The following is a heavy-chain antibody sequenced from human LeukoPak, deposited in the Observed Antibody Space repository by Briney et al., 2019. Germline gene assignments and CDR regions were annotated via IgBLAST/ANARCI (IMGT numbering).Heavy chain of an antibody. CDR1: GGSISSHY. D-gene: IGHD3-22*01. Sequence: SETLSLTCTVSGGSISSHYWSWIRQPPGKGLEWIGYIYYSGSTNYNPSLKSRVTISVDTSKNQFSLKLSSVAAADTAVYYFARVGWLLGLDYWGQGTLVTVSS. CDR2: IYYSGST. J-gene: IGHJ4*02. V-gene: IGHV4-59*11. CDR3: ARVGWLLGLDY.